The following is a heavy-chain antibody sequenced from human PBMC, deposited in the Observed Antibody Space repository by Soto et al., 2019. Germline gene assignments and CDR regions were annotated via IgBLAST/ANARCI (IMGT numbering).Heavy chain of an antibody. CDR1: GGYITSGGYY. D-gene: IGHD6-13*01. CDR3: ARVQHGSWPRLLFDS. CDR2: IYYSGST. J-gene: IGHJ5*01. V-gene: IGHV4-31*03. Sequence: PSETLSLTCSVSGGYITSGGYYWSWIRQHPGRGLEWIGYIYYSGSTYYNPSLKSRVSISVDTSKNHFSLKLTSVTAAVTAVYYYARVQHGSWPRLLFDSWGQGTLVTVSS.